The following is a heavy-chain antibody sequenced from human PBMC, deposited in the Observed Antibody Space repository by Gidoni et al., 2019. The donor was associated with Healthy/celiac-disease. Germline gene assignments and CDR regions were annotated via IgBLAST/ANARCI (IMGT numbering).Heavy chain of an antibody. CDR2: ISGSGGST. Sequence: EVQLLESGGGLVQPGGSLRLPCAASGFTFSSYAMSWVRPAPGKGLEWVSAISGSGGSTYYADSVKGRFTISRDNSKNTLYLQMNSLRAEDTAVYYCAKGEDYGDYLAYYYYYGMDVWGQGTTVTVSS. D-gene: IGHD4-17*01. CDR1: GFTFSSYA. CDR3: AKGEDYGDYLAYYYYYGMDV. J-gene: IGHJ6*02. V-gene: IGHV3-23*01.